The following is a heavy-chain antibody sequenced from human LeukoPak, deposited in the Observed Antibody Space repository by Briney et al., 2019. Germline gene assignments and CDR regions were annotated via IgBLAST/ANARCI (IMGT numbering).Heavy chain of an antibody. D-gene: IGHD6-13*01. V-gene: IGHV5-51*01. CDR2: IYPGDSDT. CDR1: GYSLTSYW. J-gene: IGHJ6*03. CDR3: ARHRRKGSSSWYFESAYYYYMDV. Sequence: GESLKISCKGSGYSLTSYWIGWVRQMPGKGLEWMGIIYPGDSDTRYSPSFQGQVTISADKSISTAYLQWSSLKASDTAMYYCARHRRKGSSSWYFESAYYYYMDVWGKGTTVTVSS.